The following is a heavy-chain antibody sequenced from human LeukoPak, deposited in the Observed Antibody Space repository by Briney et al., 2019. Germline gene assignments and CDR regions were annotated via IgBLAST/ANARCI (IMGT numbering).Heavy chain of an antibody. D-gene: IGHD2-2*01. Sequence: SHTLSLTCTVSGGSISSGSYNWSWIRQPAGNELERIGNIYTSGSTNYNTSPKSRVTISVDTSKNRYSLRLSSVTAADTAVYYCARVSPVCSSTSCSYYYYMDVWGKGTTVTVSS. CDR2: IYTSGST. CDR3: ARVSPVCSSTSCSYYYYMDV. CDR1: GGSISSGSYN. V-gene: IGHV4-61*09. J-gene: IGHJ6*03.